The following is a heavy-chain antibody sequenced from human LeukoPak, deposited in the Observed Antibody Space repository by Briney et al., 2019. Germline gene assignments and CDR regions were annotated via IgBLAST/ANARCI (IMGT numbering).Heavy chain of an antibody. CDR3: ARGRGDDYGDYSAFDI. V-gene: IGHV5-51*01. CDR2: IYPGDSDT. CDR1: GYSFTSCW. Sequence: PVESLRIPWEGSGYSFTSCWNGWVRQMPGQGLEWKEIIYPGDSDTRYSPSFQGQVTISADKSISTAYLQWSSLKASDTAMYYCARGRGDDYGDYSAFDIWGQGTMATVSS. J-gene: IGHJ3*02. D-gene: IGHD4-17*01.